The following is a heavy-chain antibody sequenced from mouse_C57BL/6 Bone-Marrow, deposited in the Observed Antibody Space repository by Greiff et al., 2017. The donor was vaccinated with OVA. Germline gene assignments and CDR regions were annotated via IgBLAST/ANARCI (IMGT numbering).Heavy chain of an antibody. Sequence: VMLVESGPGLVQPSQSLSITCTVSGFSLTSYGVHWVRQSPGKGLEWLGVIWRGGSTDYNAAFMSRLSITKDNSKSQVFFKMNSLQADDTAIYYCAKMDGYYGGFAYWGQGTLVTVSA. V-gene: IGHV2-5*01. CDR2: IWRGGST. CDR1: GFSLTSYG. D-gene: IGHD2-3*01. CDR3: AKMDGYYGGFAY. J-gene: IGHJ3*01.